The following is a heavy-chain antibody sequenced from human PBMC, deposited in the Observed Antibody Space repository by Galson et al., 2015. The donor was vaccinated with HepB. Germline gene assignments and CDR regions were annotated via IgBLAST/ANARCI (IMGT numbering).Heavy chain of an antibody. V-gene: IGHV1-69*04. D-gene: IGHD6-19*01. J-gene: IGHJ6*02. CDR2: IIPILGIA. CDR3: ARKAVASTVHYYYYGMDV. Sequence: SVKVSCKASGGTFSSYAISWVRQAPGQGLEWMGRIIPILGIANYAQKFQGRVTITADKSTSTAYMELSSLRSEDTAVYYCARKAVASTVHYYYYGMDVWGQGTTVTVSS. CDR1: GGTFSSYA.